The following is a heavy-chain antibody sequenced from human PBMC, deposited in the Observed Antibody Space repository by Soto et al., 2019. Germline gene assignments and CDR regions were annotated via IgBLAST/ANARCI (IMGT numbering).Heavy chain of an antibody. V-gene: IGHV1-18*01. D-gene: IGHD2-21*01. J-gene: IGHJ4*02. CDR3: XXXXXGDPYY. CDR2: ISAYNGNT. Sequence: QVQLVQSGAEVKKPGASVKVSCKASGYTFTSYGISWVRQAPGQGLEWMGWISAYNGNTNYAQKLQGRVTMTTDTSTSTAYMEXRXLXXDDTXXYXXXXXXXGDPYYWGQGTLVTVSS. CDR1: GYTFTSYG.